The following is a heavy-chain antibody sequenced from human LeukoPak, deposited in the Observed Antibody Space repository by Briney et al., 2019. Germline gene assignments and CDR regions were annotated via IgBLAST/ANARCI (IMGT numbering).Heavy chain of an antibody. J-gene: IGHJ2*01. V-gene: IGHV4-34*01. CDR3: ARRREGYFDL. CDR1: VGSFTDYY. Sequence: SETLSLTCAVYVGSFTDYYWAWIRQPPGKGLEWIGEINHSGSSNYNPSLRSRVITSVVTSKSQFSLKVRSVTAADTAVYYCARRREGYFDLWGRGNLVTVSS. CDR2: INHSGSS.